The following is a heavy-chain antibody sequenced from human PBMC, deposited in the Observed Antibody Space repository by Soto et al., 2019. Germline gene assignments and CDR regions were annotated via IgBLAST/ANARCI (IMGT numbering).Heavy chain of an antibody. V-gene: IGHV3-74*01. Sequence: EVQLVESGGTLVQPGGSLRLSCAAAGFTFTNYWIHWVRQAPGKGLVWVSRINGDASNAFYADSVKGRFIISRDNAKNIVYLQLNGLGAEDTAIYYCARGIQYRYGMDVWGQGTTVTVSS. CDR2: INGDASNA. CDR1: GFTFTNYW. D-gene: IGHD4-4*01. CDR3: ARGIQYRYGMDV. J-gene: IGHJ6*02.